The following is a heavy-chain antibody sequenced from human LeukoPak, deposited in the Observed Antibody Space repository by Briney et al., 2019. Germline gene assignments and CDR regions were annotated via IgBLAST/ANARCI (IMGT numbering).Heavy chain of an antibody. V-gene: IGHV3-30-3*01. CDR3: ARDRLPLIPYYYYGMDV. J-gene: IGHJ6*02. Sequence: GGSLRLSCAASGFTFSTYPMHWVRQAPGKGLELVAIISYDGSNKYYADSVKGRFTISRDNSKNTLNLQMDSLRAEDTAVYYCARDRLPLIPYYYYGMDVWGQGTTVTVS. D-gene: IGHD2-2*02. CDR2: ISYDGSNK. CDR1: GFTFSTYP.